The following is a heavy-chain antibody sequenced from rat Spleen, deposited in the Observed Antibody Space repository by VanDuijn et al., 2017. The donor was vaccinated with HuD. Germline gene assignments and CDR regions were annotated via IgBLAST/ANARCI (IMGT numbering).Heavy chain of an antibody. CDR2: IWGDGST. CDR3: ASTYYGYPLVDY. Sequence: QVQLKESGPGLVKPSETLSLTCTVSGFSLTSYHVSWVRQPPGKGLEWMGVIWGDGSTAYNSALKSRLSISRDTSKSQVFLKMSSLKTEDTATYYCASTYYGYPLVDYWGQGVMVTVSS. D-gene: IGHD1-9*01. CDR1: GFSLTSYH. V-gene: IGHV2-32*01. J-gene: IGHJ2*01.